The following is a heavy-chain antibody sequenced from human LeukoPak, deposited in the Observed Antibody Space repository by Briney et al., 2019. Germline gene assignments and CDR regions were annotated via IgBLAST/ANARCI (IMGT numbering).Heavy chain of an antibody. J-gene: IGHJ4*02. CDR3: ARQNGNAYYYFDY. CDR1: GASISSYS. Sequence: SETLSLTCTVSGASISSYSWIWIRQPPGKRLEWIAYIYYTGSTNYNPSLKSRVTISVDTSKNQFSLKLSSVTAADTAVYYCARQNGNAYYYFDYWGQGTLVTVSS. CDR2: IYYTGST. D-gene: IGHD3-16*01. V-gene: IGHV4-59*08.